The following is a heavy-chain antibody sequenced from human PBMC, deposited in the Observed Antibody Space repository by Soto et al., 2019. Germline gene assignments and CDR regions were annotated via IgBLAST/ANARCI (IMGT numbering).Heavy chain of an antibody. CDR3: AKDHTVVIRDAFDI. D-gene: IGHD3-22*01. J-gene: IGHJ3*02. CDR1: GFTFSSYA. CDR2: ISDSGTGT. V-gene: IGHV3-23*01. Sequence: EVQILESGGGLVQPGGSLRLSCAASGFTFSSYAMYWVRQAPGKGLAWVSGISDSGTGTYYADAVKGRFTISRDNSKNTVYLQMKSLRAEDTAVYYCAKDHTVVIRDAFDIWGQGTMVNVSS.